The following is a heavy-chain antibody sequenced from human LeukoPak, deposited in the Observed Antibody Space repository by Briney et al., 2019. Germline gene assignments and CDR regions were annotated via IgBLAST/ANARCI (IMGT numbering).Heavy chain of an antibody. CDR3: ARSVVPAAAPDY. Sequence: PSVTLSLTCTVFGGSISSSSYYWGWIRQPPGKGLEWIGSIYYSGSTYYNPSLKSRVTISVDTSKNQFSLKLSSVTAADTAVYYCARSVVPAAAPDYWGQGTLVTVSS. D-gene: IGHD2-2*01. V-gene: IGHV4-39*01. CDR1: GGSISSSSYY. J-gene: IGHJ4*02. CDR2: IYYSGST.